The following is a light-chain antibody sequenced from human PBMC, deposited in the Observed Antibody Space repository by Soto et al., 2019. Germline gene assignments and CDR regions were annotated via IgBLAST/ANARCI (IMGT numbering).Light chain of an antibody. Sequence: EIVMTQSPATLSVSPGERASLSCRASQSVSTNLAWYQQRPGQAPRLLIYDASTRATGIPARFSGSGSGTQFTLTSSGLQSEDFAVYYCQQYNKWPLYTFGQGTKLESK. V-gene: IGKV3-15*01. CDR3: QQYNKWPLYT. CDR1: QSVSTN. CDR2: DAS. J-gene: IGKJ2*01.